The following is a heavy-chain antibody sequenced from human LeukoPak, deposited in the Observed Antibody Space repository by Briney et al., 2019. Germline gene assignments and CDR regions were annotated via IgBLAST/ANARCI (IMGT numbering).Heavy chain of an antibody. D-gene: IGHD6-19*01. J-gene: IGHJ4*02. CDR1: GRSISSYY. CDR3: ARVGGWYGGGYFDY. CDR2: IYTSAST. Sequence: SQTLSLTCTVSGRSISSYYWSCIRPPAGKGLEWIVRIYTSASTNTNPSLKSRVTMSVDTSKNQFSLKLSSVTAADTAVYYCARVGGWYGGGYFDYWGQGTLVTVSS. V-gene: IGHV4-4*07.